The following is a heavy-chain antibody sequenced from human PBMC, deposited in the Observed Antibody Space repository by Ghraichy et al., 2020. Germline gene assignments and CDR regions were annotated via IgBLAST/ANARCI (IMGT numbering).Heavy chain of an antibody. CDR2: IYSGGST. J-gene: IGHJ5*02. CDR1: GFTISNNY. Sequence: GESLRLSCAASGFTISNNYMSWVRQAPGKGLEWVSVIYSGGSTFYADSVKGRFTIFRDNSKNMLYLQMNSLRVEDTAVYYCARYNGLTWGQGTLVTVSS. V-gene: IGHV3-66*01. CDR3: ARYNGLT. D-gene: IGHD1-1*01.